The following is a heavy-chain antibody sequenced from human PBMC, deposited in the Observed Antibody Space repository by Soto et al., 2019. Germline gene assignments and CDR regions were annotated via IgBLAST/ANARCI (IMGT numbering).Heavy chain of an antibody. CDR2: ILYDGSNK. V-gene: IGHV3-30-3*01. Sequence: ESGGGVVQPGRSLRLSCAASGFTFSTFAMHWVRQAPGKGLEWVAFILYDGSNKYYADSVKGRFTISRDDSKNTLFLQMNSLRAEDTAVYYCARPGSNYGGYYYHGMDVWGQGTTVTVSS. CDR1: GFTFSTFA. J-gene: IGHJ6*02. D-gene: IGHD4-4*01. CDR3: ARPGSNYGGYYYHGMDV.